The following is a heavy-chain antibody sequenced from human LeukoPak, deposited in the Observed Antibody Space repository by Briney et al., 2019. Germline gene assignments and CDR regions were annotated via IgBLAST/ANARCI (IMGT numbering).Heavy chain of an antibody. Sequence: SQTLSLTCTVSGGSISSGGSYWSWIRQHPGKGLEWIGHISYSGGTYYNPSLKSRVTISVDTSKNQLSLKLSSVTAADTAVYYCARVGDSSGYYYIVEYWGQGTLVTVSS. CDR1: GGSISSGGSY. J-gene: IGHJ4*02. V-gene: IGHV4-31*03. CDR2: ISYSGGT. D-gene: IGHD3-22*01. CDR3: ARVGDSSGYYYIVEY.